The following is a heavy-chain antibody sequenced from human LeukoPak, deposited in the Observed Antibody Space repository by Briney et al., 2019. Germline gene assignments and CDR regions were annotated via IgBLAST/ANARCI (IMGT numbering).Heavy chain of an antibody. D-gene: IGHD5-18*01. CDR2: IYHSGST. CDR1: GYSISSAYY. J-gene: IGHJ5*02. V-gene: IGHV4-38-2*02. Sequence: KPSETLCLTCTVSGYSISSAYYWGWVRQPPGKGLEWIGSIYHSGSTYYNPSLKSRVTISVDTSKNQFSLKLNSVTAADTAVYYCARENGDTSLVTGWFDPWGQGTLVTVSS. CDR3: ARENGDTSLVTGWFDP.